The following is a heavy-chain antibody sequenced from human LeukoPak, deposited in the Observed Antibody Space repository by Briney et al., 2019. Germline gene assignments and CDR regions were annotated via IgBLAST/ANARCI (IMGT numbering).Heavy chain of an antibody. V-gene: IGHV3-30-3*01. CDR1: GFTFSSYA. CDR2: ISYDGSNK. J-gene: IGHJ3*02. CDR3: ARTLGGEVVPMVFAFDI. D-gene: IGHD3-22*01. Sequence: PGRSLRLSCAASGFTFSSYAMHWVRQAPGKGLEWVAVISYDGSNKYYADSVKGRFTISRDNSKNTLYLQMNSLRAEDTAVYYCARTLGGEVVPMVFAFDIWGQGTMVTVSS.